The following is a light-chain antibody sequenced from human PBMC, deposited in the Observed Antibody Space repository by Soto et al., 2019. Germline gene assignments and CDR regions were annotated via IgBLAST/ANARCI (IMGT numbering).Light chain of an antibody. J-gene: IGKJ4*01. CDR3: QQYGSSPLT. V-gene: IGKV3-20*01. Sequence: EIVLTQAPGTLSLSPGERATLSCRASQSLSSSYLAWYQQKPGQAPRLLIYDASSRATGIPDRFSGSGSGTDFTLSMSRLEPEDYAVYYCQQYGSSPLTFGGGTKVDNK. CDR1: QSLSSSY. CDR2: DAS.